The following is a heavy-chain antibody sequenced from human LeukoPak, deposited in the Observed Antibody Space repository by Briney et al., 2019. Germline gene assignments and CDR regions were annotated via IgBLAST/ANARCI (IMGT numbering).Heavy chain of an antibody. CDR2: ISYDGSNK. V-gene: IGHV3-30-3*01. J-gene: IGHJ4*02. CDR1: GFTFSSYA. D-gene: IGHD1-26*01. Sequence: GGSLRLSCAASGFTFSSYAMHWVRQAPGKGLEWVAVISYDGSNKYYADSVKGRFSISRDNSKNTLYLQMNSLRAGDTAVYYCAREILLRGFDYWGQGSLVTVSS. CDR3: AREILLRGFDY.